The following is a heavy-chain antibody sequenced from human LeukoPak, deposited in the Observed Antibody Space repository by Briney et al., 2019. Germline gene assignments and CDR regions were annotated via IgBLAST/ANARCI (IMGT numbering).Heavy chain of an antibody. CDR2: IIPIFGTA. Sequence: SVKVSCKASGDTFSSYAISWVRQAPGQGLEWMGGIIPIFGTANYAQKFQGRVTITTDESTSTAYMELSSLRSEDTAVYYCARALIPYSSSAYYYYYMDVWGKGTTVTVSS. J-gene: IGHJ6*03. CDR3: ARALIPYSSSAYYYYYMDV. CDR1: GDTFSSYA. V-gene: IGHV1-69*05. D-gene: IGHD6-13*01.